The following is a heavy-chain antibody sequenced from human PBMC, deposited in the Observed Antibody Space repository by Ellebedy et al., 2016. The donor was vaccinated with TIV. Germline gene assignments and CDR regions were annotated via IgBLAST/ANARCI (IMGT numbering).Heavy chain of an antibody. CDR3: ARVKVSGSYYVDY. D-gene: IGHD1-26*01. V-gene: IGHV4-59*12. CDR2: IYYSGST. J-gene: IGHJ4*02. Sequence: SETLSLTCTVSGGSISSYYWSWIRQPPGKGLEWIGYIYYSGSTYYNPSLKSRVTISVDTSKNQFSLKLSSVTAADTAVYYCARVKVSGSYYVDYWGQGTLVTVSS. CDR1: GGSISSYY.